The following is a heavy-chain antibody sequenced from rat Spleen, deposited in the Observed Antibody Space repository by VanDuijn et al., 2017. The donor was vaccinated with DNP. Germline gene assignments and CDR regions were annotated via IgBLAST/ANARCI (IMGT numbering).Heavy chain of an antibody. V-gene: IGHV4-2*01. CDR3: TRGQNRIYDY. Sequence: EVKLVESGGGLVQPGRSLKLSCVVSGFTFNDYWMAWVRQAPGKGLEWIGEINKDSTTMNYTPSLKDKFTISRDNAQNTLYMQMSRLGAEETAIYYCTRGQNRIYDYWGQVVMVTVSS. CDR1: GFTFNDYW. J-gene: IGHJ2*01. CDR2: INKDSTTM. D-gene: IGHD1-2*01.